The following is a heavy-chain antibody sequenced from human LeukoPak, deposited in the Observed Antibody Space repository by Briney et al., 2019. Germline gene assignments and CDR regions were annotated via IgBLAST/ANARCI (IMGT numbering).Heavy chain of an antibody. J-gene: IGHJ4*02. CDR3: ARGQAEAVAGNYFDY. CDR2: INHSGST. CDR1: GGSFSGYY. Sequence: SETLSLICAVYGGSFSGYYWSWIRQPPGKGLEWIGEINHSGSTNYNPSLKSRVTISVDTSKNQFSLKLSSVTAADTAVYYCARGQAEAVAGNYFDYWGQGTLVTVSS. V-gene: IGHV4-34*01. D-gene: IGHD6-19*01.